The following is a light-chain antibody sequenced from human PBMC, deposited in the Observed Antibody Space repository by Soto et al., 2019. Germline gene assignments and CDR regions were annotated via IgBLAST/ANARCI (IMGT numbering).Light chain of an antibody. CDR2: AAS. CDR3: KQSYSTPIT. J-gene: IGKJ5*01. Sequence: DIQMTQSPSSLSASVGDRVTITCQASQDISNYLNWYQQKPGKAPKLLIYAASSLQSGVPSRFSGSGSGTDFTLTIRSLQPEDFATYYCKQSYSTPITFGQGTRLEIK. CDR1: QDISNY. V-gene: IGKV1-39*01.